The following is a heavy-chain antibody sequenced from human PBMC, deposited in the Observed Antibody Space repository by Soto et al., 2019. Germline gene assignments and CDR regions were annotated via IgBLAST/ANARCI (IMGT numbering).Heavy chain of an antibody. D-gene: IGHD2-15*01. J-gene: IGHJ6*02. V-gene: IGHV4-34*01. Sequence: PSETLSLTCAVYGGSFSGYYWSWIRQPPGKGLEWIGEINHSGSTNYNPSLKSRVTISVDTSKNQFSLKLSSVTAADTAVYYWARWPVDIVVVVAATPPPGYGMDVWGQGTTVT. CDR1: GGSFSGYY. CDR3: ARWPVDIVVVVAATPPPGYGMDV. CDR2: INHSGST.